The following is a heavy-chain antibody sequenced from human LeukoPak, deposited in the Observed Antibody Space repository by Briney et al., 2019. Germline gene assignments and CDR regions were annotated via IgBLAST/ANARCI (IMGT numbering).Heavy chain of an antibody. V-gene: IGHV1-18*01. CDR2: MSAYNGNT. CDR3: ARDPDCSSTRCSESPFDY. D-gene: IGHD2-2*01. Sequence: ASVRVSCEPSGYRFTSDGISCVRESAGQEGEGMAWMSAYNGNTNYAQKFQGRVMMTTQTTTSNAYMELRSVRSDATAVYYCARDPDCSSTRCSESPFDYWGQGTLVSVS. J-gene: IGHJ4*02. CDR1: GYRFTSDG.